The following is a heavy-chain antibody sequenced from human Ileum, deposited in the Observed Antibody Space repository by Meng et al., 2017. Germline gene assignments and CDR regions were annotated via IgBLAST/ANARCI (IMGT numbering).Heavy chain of an antibody. CDR3: ASGTPGRSYCDY. J-gene: IGHJ4*02. CDR1: GYTFGSYG. Sequence: QSGPEVKKPGAAGRVSCKASGYTFGSYGICWVRQAPGQGLEWMGWFVNYVDTYPAPKFQGRVTMTIDTHTNTAFMELRSLTSDDTAVYYCASGTPGRSYCDYWGQGTLVTVSS. CDR2: FVNYVDT. D-gene: IGHD2-15*01. V-gene: IGHV1-18*01.